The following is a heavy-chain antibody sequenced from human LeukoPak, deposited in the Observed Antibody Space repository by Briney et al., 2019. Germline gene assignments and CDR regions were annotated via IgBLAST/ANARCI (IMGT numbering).Heavy chain of an antibody. D-gene: IGHD3-10*01. V-gene: IGHV3-21*01. J-gene: IGHJ6*03. Sequence: PGGSLRLSCAASGFTFSSYSMNWVRQAPGKGLEWVSSISSSSSYIYYADSVKGRFTISRDNAKNSLYLQMNSLRAEDTAVYYCARVGFRIGSGSYYYEDEFSGYMDVWGKGTTVTISS. CDR2: ISSSSSYI. CDR1: GFTFSSYS. CDR3: ARVGFRIGSGSYYYEDEFSGYMDV.